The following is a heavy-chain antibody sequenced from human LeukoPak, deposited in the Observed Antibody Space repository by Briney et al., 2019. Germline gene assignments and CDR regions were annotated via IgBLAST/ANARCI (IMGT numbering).Heavy chain of an antibody. D-gene: IGHD3-22*01. Sequence: PSETLSLTCTVSGGSISSHYWSWIRQPPGRGLEWIGYIYYSGSTNYNPSLKSRVTISVDTPKNQFSLKLSSVTAADTAVYYCARARVGSFYEPFDYWGQGTLVTVSS. J-gene: IGHJ4*02. CDR1: GGSISSHY. CDR3: ARARVGSFYEPFDY. V-gene: IGHV4-59*11. CDR2: IYYSGST.